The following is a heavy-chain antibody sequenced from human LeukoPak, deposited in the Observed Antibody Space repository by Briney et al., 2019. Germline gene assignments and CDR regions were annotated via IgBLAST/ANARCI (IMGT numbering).Heavy chain of an antibody. J-gene: IGHJ5*02. CDR2: IYYSGST. CDR1: GGSISSYY. V-gene: IGHV4-59*01. Sequence: SETLSLTCTVSGGSISSYYWSWIRQPPGKGLEWIGYIYYSGSTNYNPSLKSRVTISVDTSKNQFSLKLSSVTAADTAVYWGGGGGGGGGGGGGGPFDPWGQGTLVTVSS. D-gene: IGHD3-16*01. CDR3: GGGGGGGGGGGGGPFDP.